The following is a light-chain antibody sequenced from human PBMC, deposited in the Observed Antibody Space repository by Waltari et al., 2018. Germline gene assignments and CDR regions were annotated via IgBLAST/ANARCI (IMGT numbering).Light chain of an antibody. V-gene: IGKV3-15*01. CDR1: QSVTTN. J-gene: IGKJ3*01. CDR2: GAS. CDR3: QQSYSTPFT. Sequence: EIVMTQSPATLSVSPGERAILSCRASQSVTTNLAWYQQKPGQAPRLLIYGASTRATDIPARFSGSGSGTEFTLTISSLQSEDFAVYYCQQSYSTPFTFGPGTKVDIK.